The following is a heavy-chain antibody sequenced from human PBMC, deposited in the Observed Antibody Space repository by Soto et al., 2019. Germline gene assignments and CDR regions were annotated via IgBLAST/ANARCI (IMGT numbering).Heavy chain of an antibody. CDR2: IYPGDSDT. J-gene: IGHJ5*02. CDR1: GYSFTSYW. D-gene: IGHD2-15*01. Sequence: GESLKISCKGSGYSFTSYWIGWVRQMPGKGMEWMGIIYPGDSDTRYSPSFQGQVTISADKSISTAYLQWSSLKASDTAMYYCARHSRYTYALNWFAPWGQGPLVTVSS. V-gene: IGHV5-51*01. CDR3: ARHSRYTYALNWFAP.